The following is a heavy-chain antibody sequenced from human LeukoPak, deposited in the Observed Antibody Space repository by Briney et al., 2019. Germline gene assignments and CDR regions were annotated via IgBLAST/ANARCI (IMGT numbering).Heavy chain of an antibody. V-gene: IGHV4-59*01. CDR2: ISYSGST. J-gene: IGHJ5*02. CDR3: ARDDYRGVTNFDP. D-gene: IGHD3-10*01. Sequence: SETLSLTCTVSGGSISPYFWSWIRQPPGKGLERIGYISYSGSTNYNPSLKSRVTISVDTSKNQFSLQLSSVTAADTAVYYRARDDYRGVTNFDPWGQGTLVTVSS. CDR1: GGSISPYF.